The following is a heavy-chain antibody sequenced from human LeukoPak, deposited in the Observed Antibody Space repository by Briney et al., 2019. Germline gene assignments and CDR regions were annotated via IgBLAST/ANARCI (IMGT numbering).Heavy chain of an antibody. CDR3: AKGAGTGYYYYMDV. Sequence: SLRLSCAASGFTFDDYGMSWVRQAPGKGLEWVSGISWNSGSIGYADSVKGRFTISRDNAKNSLYLQMNSLRAEDTALYYCAKGAGTGYYYYMDVWGKGTTVTISS. D-gene: IGHD6-19*01. CDR1: GFTFDDYG. J-gene: IGHJ6*03. CDR2: ISWNSGSI. V-gene: IGHV3-9*01.